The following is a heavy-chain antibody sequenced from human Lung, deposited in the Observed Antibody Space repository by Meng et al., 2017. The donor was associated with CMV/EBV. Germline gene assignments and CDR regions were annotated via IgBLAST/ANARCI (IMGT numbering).Heavy chain of an antibody. CDR1: GFTFNNAW. V-gene: IGHV3-15*01. CDR3: TTNGARGSSALY. J-gene: IGHJ4*02. CDR2: IKSKADGGTT. D-gene: IGHD6-6*01. Sequence: VHVWGVGVDLLRPGGSLRLSCAASGFTFNNAWMNWVRQAPGKGLEWVGRIKSKADGGTTDYASPVKGRFTISRDDSKNTLYLQMNSLKIEDTAVYYCTTNGARGSSALYWGQGTLVTVSS.